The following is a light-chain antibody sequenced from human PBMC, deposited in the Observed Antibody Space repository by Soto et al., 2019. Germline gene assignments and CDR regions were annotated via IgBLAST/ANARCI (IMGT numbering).Light chain of an antibody. CDR1: QSVGSS. J-gene: IGKJ4*01. CDR2: DAS. V-gene: IGKV3-11*01. Sequence: ESVLTQSPATLSLSPGERATLSCRASQSVGSSLAWYQQKPGQAPRLLIYDASNRATGIPARFSGSGSGTDFTLTISSLEPEDFAVYYCQQRSTWPLLWTLGGGTKVEI. CDR3: QQRSTWPLLWT.